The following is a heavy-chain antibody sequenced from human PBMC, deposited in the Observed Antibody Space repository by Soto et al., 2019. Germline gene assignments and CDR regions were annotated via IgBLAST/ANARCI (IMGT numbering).Heavy chain of an antibody. CDR1: GFTFSNYA. CDR2: ISYDGRHE. D-gene: IGHD6-13*01. CDR3: ARRTAAAYYMDV. J-gene: IGHJ6*03. Sequence: QVQLVESGGGVVQPGRSLRLSRAASGFTFSNYAMFWVRQSPGEGLEWVAVISYDGRHEDYVDSVKGRFSISRDNSKDTLYLRMDSLKAEDTAVYYCARRTAAAYYMDVWGKGTTVTVSS. V-gene: IGHV3-30*03.